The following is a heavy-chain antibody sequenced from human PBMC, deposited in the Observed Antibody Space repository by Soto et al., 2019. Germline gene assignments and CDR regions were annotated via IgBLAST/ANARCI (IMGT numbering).Heavy chain of an antibody. CDR1: GGSLSDYF. J-gene: IGHJ6*03. D-gene: IGHD2-21*01. V-gene: IGHV4-34*01. CDR3: ARGGISHWAYFYYMDV. CDR2: INHLGSI. Sequence: PSETLSLTCVVSGGSLSDYFWSRIRQPPVMALEWIGEINHLGSINYNPSLKSRVTMSVDTSKNQFSLTLNSVTAADTATYYCARGGISHWAYFYYMDVWDRGTTVTVSS.